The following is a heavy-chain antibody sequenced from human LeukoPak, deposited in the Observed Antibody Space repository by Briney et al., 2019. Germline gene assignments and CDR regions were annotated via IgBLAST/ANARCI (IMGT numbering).Heavy chain of an antibody. CDR2: IWYDGSNK. V-gene: IGHV3-33*01. CDR1: GFTFSSYG. CDR3: ASGGDSGSYPFDY. D-gene: IGHD1-26*01. Sequence: GGSLRLSCAASGFTFSSYGMHWVRQAPGKGLEWVAVIWYDGSNKYYADSVKGRFTISRDNSKNTLYLQMNSLRAEDTAVYYCASGGDSGSYPFDYWGQGTLVTV. J-gene: IGHJ4*02.